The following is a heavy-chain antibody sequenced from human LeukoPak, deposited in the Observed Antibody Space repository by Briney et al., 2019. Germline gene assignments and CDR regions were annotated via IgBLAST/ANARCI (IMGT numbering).Heavy chain of an antibody. J-gene: IGHJ4*02. Sequence: GGSLRLSCAASGFAFSTYWMSWVRQAPGKGLEWVANINQDGSAKYYVDSVKGRFTISRDNAKNSLYLQMISLRAEDTAVYYCAREGYCSGGSCPGLFVYWGQGTTVTVSS. V-gene: IGHV3-7*01. CDR3: AREGYCSGGSCPGLFVY. CDR2: INQDGSAK. D-gene: IGHD2-15*01. CDR1: GFAFSTYW.